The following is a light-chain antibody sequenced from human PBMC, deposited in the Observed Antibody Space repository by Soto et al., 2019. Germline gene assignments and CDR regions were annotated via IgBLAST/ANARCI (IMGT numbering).Light chain of an antibody. CDR2: DAS. CDR3: QQYSSSPRT. CDR1: QSVSSY. V-gene: IGKV3-11*01. J-gene: IGKJ1*01. Sequence: EIVLTQSPATLSLSPGERATLSCRASQSVSSYLAWYQQKPGQAPRLLIYDASNRATGIPDRFSGSGSGTDFTLTISRLEPEDFAVYYCQQYSSSPRTFGQGTKVDI.